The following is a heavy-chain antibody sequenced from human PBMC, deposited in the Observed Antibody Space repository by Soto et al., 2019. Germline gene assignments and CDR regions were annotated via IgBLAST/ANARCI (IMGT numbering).Heavy chain of an antibody. CDR3: ARDRRFYERGNYDIANEAFAG. V-gene: IGHV1-2*02. J-gene: IGHJ3*01. Sequence: GASVKVSCKASGYTFTGYHMHWARQAPGQGLEWMGWINPNSGGTNYAQKFQGRVTMTRDTSISTAYMEVSRLRSDDTAVYYCARDRRFYERGNYDIANEAFAGWGQGKMVTV. CDR2: INPNSGGT. CDR1: GYTFTGYH. D-gene: IGHD3-3*01.